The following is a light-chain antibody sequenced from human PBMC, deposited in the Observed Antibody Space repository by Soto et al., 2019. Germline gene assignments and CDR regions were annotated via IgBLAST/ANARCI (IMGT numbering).Light chain of an antibody. CDR1: QSVSSSY. Sequence: DIVLTQSPGTLSLSPGERATLSCRASQSVSSSYFAWYQQKPGQAPRLLIYGASNRASGIPDRFSGSGSGTDFTLTNSRLEHKDFAFYYCPQYGSSPPYTFGQGTKLEIK. V-gene: IGKV3-20*01. J-gene: IGKJ2*01. CDR3: PQYGSSPPYT. CDR2: GAS.